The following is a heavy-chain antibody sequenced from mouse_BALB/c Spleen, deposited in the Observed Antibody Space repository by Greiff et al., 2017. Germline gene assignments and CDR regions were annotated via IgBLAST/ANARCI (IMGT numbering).Heavy chain of an antibody. J-gene: IGHJ4*01. Sequence: EVQLVESGAELVKPGASVKLSCTASGFNIKDTYMHWVKQRPEQGLEWIGRIDPANGNTKYDPKFQGKATITADTSSNTAYLQLSSLTSEDTAVYYCAPYLYYAMDYWGQGTSVTVSS. CDR1: GFNIKDTY. CDR2: IDPANGNT. D-gene: IGHD5-1*01. CDR3: APYLYYAMDY. V-gene: IGHV14-3*02.